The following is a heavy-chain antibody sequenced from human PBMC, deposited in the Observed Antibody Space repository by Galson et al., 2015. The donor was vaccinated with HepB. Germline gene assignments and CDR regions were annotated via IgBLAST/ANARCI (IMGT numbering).Heavy chain of an antibody. CDR2: ISGSGSPI. V-gene: IGHV3-48*01. D-gene: IGHD3-9*01. J-gene: IGHJ5*02. CDR1: GFTFSSEN. Sequence: SLRLSCAASGFTFSSENMNWVRQAPGKGLEWLSYISGSGSPILYADSVKDRFTISRDNARNSLFLQMNSLRADDTAIYYCARGEGSSWLYSWGQGTLVTVSS. CDR3: ARGEGSSWLYS.